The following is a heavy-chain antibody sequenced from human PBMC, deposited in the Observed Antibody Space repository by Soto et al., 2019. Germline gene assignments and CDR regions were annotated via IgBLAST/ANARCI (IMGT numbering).Heavy chain of an antibody. CDR2: RWYDVSNK. D-gene: IGHD2-8*02. Sequence: QVQLVESGGGVVQPGRSLRLSCAASGFTFSRYGMHWVRQAPGKGLEWVAVRWYDVSNKYYADSVKGRFTISRDNSKNTLYLKMNRLRAEDTAVSYCARVPSGAHAVYFDYWGQGTLVTVSS. CDR1: GFTFSRYG. CDR3: ARVPSGAHAVYFDY. J-gene: IGHJ4*02. V-gene: IGHV3-33*01.